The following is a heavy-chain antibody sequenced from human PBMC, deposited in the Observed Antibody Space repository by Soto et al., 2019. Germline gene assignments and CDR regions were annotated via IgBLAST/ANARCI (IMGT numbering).Heavy chain of an antibody. CDR1: GFTFSSYT. J-gene: IGHJ6*02. Sequence: GGSLRLSCAASGFTFSSYTFNWVRQAPGKGLEWVSCISTTSGYIYYADSVKGRFTFSRDNARNSLYLQMNSLRVEDTAVYYCARRGYGEYGGMDVWGQGTMVTVSS. V-gene: IGHV3-21*01. CDR3: ARRGYGEYGGMDV. D-gene: IGHD4-17*01. CDR2: ISTTSGYI.